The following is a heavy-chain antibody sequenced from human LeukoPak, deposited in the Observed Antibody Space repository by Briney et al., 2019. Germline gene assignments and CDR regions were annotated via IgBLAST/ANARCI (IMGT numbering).Heavy chain of an antibody. CDR3: VRGGVEAPAAMGFDY. CDR2: TYYRSKWYN. CDR1: GDSVSSNSGA. Sequence: SHTLSLTSVISGDSVSSNSGAWNWIRQSPSRGLEWLGRTYYRSKWYNEYALSVKSRITINPDTTKNQFSLQLSSVTPEDTAVYYCVRGGVEAPAAMGFDYWDQGTLVTVSS. D-gene: IGHD2-2*01. J-gene: IGHJ4*02. V-gene: IGHV6-1*01.